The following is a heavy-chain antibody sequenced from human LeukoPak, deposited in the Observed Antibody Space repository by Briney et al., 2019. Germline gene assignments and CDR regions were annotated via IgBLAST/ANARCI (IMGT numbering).Heavy chain of an antibody. V-gene: IGHV4-39*07. CDR3: ARDFEFTAMAPFDY. J-gene: IGHJ4*02. CDR1: GGSISSSSYY. Sequence: SETLSLTCTVYGGSISSSSYYWGWIRQPPGKGLEWIGSIYHSGSTYYNPSLKSRVTISVDTSKNQFSLKLSSVTAADTAVYYCARDFEFTAMAPFDYWGQGTLVTLSS. D-gene: IGHD5-18*01. CDR2: IYHSGST.